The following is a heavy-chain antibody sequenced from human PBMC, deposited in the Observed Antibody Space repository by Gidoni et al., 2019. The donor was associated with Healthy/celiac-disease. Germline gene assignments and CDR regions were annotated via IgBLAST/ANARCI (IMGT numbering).Heavy chain of an antibody. Sequence: QVQLQESGPGLVKPSETLSLTCTVSGGSISSYYWSWIRQPPGKGLEWIGYIYYSGSTNYNPSLKSRVTISVDTSKNQFSLKLSSVTAADTAVYYCARATVPSPPYYYYYYGMDVWGQGTTVTVSS. V-gene: IGHV4-59*01. J-gene: IGHJ6*02. CDR3: ARATVPSPPYYYYYYGMDV. CDR1: GGSISSYY. CDR2: IYYSGST. D-gene: IGHD4-17*01.